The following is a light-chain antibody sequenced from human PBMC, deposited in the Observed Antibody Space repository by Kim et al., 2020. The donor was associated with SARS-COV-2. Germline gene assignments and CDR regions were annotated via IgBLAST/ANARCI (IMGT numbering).Light chain of an antibody. CDR1: HSFSSVY. V-gene: IGKV3-20*01. J-gene: IGKJ4*01. CDR2: GAS. CDR3: QQYRSSPLS. Sequence: SPGERATLSCRASHSFSSVYLAWYQQKPGQAPRLLLYGASNRDTGIPDRFSGSGSGTEFSLTISRLEPEDFAVYYCQQYRSSPLSFGGGTKVDIK.